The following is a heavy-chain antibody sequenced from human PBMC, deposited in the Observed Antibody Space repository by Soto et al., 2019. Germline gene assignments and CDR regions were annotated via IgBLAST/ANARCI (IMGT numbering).Heavy chain of an antibody. D-gene: IGHD3-22*01. J-gene: IGHJ3*02. CDR3: AREDYYDSSGYRTRDAFDI. CDR2: INHSGST. Sequence: SETLSLTCAVYGGSFSGYYWSWIRQPPGKGLEWIGEINHSGSTNYNPSLKSRVTISVDTSKNQFSLKLSSVTAAHTAVYYCAREDYYDSSGYRTRDAFDIWGQGTMVTVS. CDR1: GGSFSGYY. V-gene: IGHV4-34*01.